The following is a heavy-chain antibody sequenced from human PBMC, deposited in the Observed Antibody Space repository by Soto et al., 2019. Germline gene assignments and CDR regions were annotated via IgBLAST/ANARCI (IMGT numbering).Heavy chain of an antibody. CDR1: GFAFSGYW. D-gene: IGHD1-26*01. CDR3: ARATSVDAY. V-gene: IGHV3-7*01. Sequence: EVQLVESGGDLVQPGGSLTLSCAASGFAFSGYWMSWVRQAPGKGLEGVANIKQDGSEKYYVDSVKSRFTISRDNAKNSLYLQMNSRRVEDTAVYYCARATSVDAYWGQATRVTVSS. CDR2: IKQDGSEK. J-gene: IGHJ4*02.